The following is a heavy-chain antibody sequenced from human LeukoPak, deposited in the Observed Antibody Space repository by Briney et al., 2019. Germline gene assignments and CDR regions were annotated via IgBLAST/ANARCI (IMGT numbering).Heavy chain of an antibody. CDR2: IYPGDSDT. V-gene: IGHV5-51*01. J-gene: IGHJ6*02. D-gene: IGHD5-12*01. CDR3: ARGWGGYDPDYYYYGMDV. Sequence: GESLKISCKGSGYSFTSYWIGWVRQMPGKGLEWMGIIYPGDSDTRYSPSFQGQVTISADKSISTAYLQWSSLKASDTAMYYCARGWGGYDPDYYYYGMDVWGQGTTVTVSS. CDR1: GYSFTSYW.